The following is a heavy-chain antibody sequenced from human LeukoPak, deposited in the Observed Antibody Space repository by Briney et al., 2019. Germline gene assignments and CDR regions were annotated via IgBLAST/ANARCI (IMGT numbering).Heavy chain of an antibody. Sequence: PSGTLSLTCAVSGGSISSSNWWSWVRQPPGKGLEWIGEIYHSGSTNYNPSLKSRVTISVDTSKNQFSLKLSSVTAADTAVYYCATSGWYLLPGVYWGQGTLVTVSS. V-gene: IGHV4-4*02. J-gene: IGHJ4*02. CDR3: ATSGWYLLPGVY. CDR1: GGSISSSNW. CDR2: IYHSGST. D-gene: IGHD6-19*01.